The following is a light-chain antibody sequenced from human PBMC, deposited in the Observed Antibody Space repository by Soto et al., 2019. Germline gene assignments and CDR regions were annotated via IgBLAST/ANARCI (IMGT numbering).Light chain of an antibody. CDR3: LLYYSETVV. Sequence: QAVVTQEPSLIVSPGGTVTLTCGSSTGAVTSSNYPHWFQQKPDQAPRTLIYDTSIKHSWTPARFSGSLLGGKAALTLSGAQPADEADYYCLLYYSETVVFGGGTKLTVL. CDR2: DTS. V-gene: IGLV7-46*01. J-gene: IGLJ2*01. CDR1: TGAVTSSNY.